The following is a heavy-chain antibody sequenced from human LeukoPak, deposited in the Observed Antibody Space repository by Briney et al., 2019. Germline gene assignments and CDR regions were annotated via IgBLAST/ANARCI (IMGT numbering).Heavy chain of an antibody. D-gene: IGHD4-17*01. CDR2: INHSGST. CDR3: ARPRRLRGGAFDI. V-gene: IGHV4-34*01. Sequence: SETLSLTCAVYGGSFSGYYWSWIRQPPGKGLERIGEINHSGSTNYNPSLKSRVTISVDTSKNQFSLKLSSVTAADTAVYYCARPRRLRGGAFDIWGQGTMVTVSS. J-gene: IGHJ3*02. CDR1: GGSFSGYY.